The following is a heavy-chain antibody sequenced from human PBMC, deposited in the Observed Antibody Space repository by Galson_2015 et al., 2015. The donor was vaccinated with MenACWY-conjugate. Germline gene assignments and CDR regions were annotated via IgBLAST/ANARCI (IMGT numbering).Heavy chain of an antibody. V-gene: IGHV3-74*01. J-gene: IGHJ4*02. Sequence: SLRLSCAASGFISNTYWMHWVRHAPGKGLVWVSRINPGGSSTTYADSVKDRFTISRDNAKNTLYLQMNSLRPEDTAVFYCAKTRGASLYFDSWGQGTLVTVSS. CDR2: INPGGSST. D-gene: IGHD1-26*01. CDR3: AKTRGASLYFDS. CDR1: GFISNTYW.